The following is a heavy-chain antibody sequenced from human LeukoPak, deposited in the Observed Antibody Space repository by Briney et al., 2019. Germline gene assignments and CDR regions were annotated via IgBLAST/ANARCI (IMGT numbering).Heavy chain of an antibody. Sequence: SETLSLTSAVYGGSFSGYYWSWIRQPPGKGLEWIGEINHSGSTNYNPSLKSRVTISVDTSKNQFSLKLSSVTAADTAVYYCASLDSSYYYDSSGYYYQPGYWGQGTLVTVSS. J-gene: IGHJ4*02. CDR1: GGSFSGYY. CDR2: INHSGST. D-gene: IGHD3-22*01. CDR3: ASLDSSYYYDSSGYYYQPGY. V-gene: IGHV4-34*01.